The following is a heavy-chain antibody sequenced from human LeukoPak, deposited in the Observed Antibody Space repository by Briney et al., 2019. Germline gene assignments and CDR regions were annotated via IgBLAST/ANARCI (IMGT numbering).Heavy chain of an antibody. J-gene: IGHJ4*02. D-gene: IGHD1-1*01. CDR3: ARGLRETGFDS. Sequence: GGSLRLSCAASGFTFSSYAMNWVRQAPGRGLEWVSAISSSGISKYYADSVKGRFTISRDNAKKALYLQINSLRAEDTAVYYCARGLRETGFDSWGQGTLVTVSS. CDR1: GFTFSSYA. V-gene: IGHV3-21*01. CDR2: ISSSGISK.